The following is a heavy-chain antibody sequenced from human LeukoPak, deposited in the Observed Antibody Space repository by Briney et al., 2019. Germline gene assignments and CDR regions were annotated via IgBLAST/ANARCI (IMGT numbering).Heavy chain of an antibody. J-gene: IGHJ6*04. CDR3: AELGITMIGGV. V-gene: IGHV3-48*03. CDR2: ISSSGRTI. Sequence: GGSLRLSCAASGFTFSSYEMKWVRQAPGKGLEWGSYISSSGRTINYGDSGEGRFTIGRDNAKNSLYLQMNSLRAEDTAVYYCAELGITMIGGVWGKGTTVTISS. CDR1: GFTFSSYE. D-gene: IGHD3-10*02.